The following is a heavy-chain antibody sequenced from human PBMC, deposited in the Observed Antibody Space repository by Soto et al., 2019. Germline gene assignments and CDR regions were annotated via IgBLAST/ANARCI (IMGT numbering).Heavy chain of an antibody. CDR1: GGSISSYS. CDR3: ARDLAAVPRAFDY. CDR2: VYYTGTT. V-gene: IGHV4-59*01. D-gene: IGHD6-13*01. J-gene: IGHJ4*02. Sequence: PSETLSLTCTVSGGSISSYSYIWVRQPPGKGLEWIGSVYYTGTTDYNPSLKSRVTISVDTSTTQFSLNLRSVTAADTAVYYCARDLAAVPRAFDYWGRGTLVTVSS.